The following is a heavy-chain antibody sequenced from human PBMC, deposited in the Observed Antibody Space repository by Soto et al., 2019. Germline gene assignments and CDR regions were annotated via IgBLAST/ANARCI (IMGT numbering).Heavy chain of an antibody. V-gene: IGHV4-61*01. J-gene: IGHJ4*02. Sequence: QVQLQESGPGLVKPSETLSLTCTVSGDSVSSGNYYWSWIRQPPGKGLEWIGYIQASGSTNYNPSLKSRVYISVDTYKNQFSLMLTSVTAADTAIYYCMRTNSRGHWAAWYWGQGTLVTVSS. CDR2: IQASGST. D-gene: IGHD3-22*01. CDR3: MRTNSRGHWAAWY. CDR1: GDSVSSGNYY.